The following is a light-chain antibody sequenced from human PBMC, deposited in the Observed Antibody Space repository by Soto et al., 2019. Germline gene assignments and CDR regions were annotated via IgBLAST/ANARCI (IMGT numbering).Light chain of an antibody. CDR2: EVS. J-gene: IGLJ1*01. Sequence: QSVLTQPPSASGCPGQSVTSSCPGKSNDVGGYNYVSWYQQHPGKAPKIMIYEVSKRPSGVPDRFSGSKSGNTASLTVSGLQAEDESDYYCSSYVGTNSYVLGTETKV. V-gene: IGLV2-8*01. CDR1: SNDVGGYNY. CDR3: SSYVGTNSYV.